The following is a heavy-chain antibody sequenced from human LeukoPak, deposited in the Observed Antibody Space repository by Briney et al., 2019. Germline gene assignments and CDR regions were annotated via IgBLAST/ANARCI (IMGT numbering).Heavy chain of an antibody. D-gene: IGHD3-10*01. Sequence: PSETLSLTCTVSGGSISSSSYYWGWIRQPPGKGLEWIGSIYYSGSTYYNPSLKSRVTISVATSKNQFSLKLSSVTAADSAGDYCAREGLWFGEGARFDPWGQGTLVTVSS. CDR3: AREGLWFGEGARFDP. V-gene: IGHV4-39*07. J-gene: IGHJ5*02. CDR2: IYYSGST. CDR1: GGSISSSSYY.